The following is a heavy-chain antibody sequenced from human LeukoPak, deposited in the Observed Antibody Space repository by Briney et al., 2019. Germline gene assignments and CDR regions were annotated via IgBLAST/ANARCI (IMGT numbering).Heavy chain of an antibody. J-gene: IGHJ4*02. D-gene: IGHD6-6*01. CDR1: GCTFSSYE. V-gene: IGHV3-48*03. Sequence: GRSLRRSCAASGCTFSSYEMNWVREAPWKGLEWLAYISSSGGIIYYADSVKGRFTISRDNAKNSRYLQMNSLRAEDTAVYYCARDGRFDYSSSSYLDYWGQGTLVTVSS. CDR3: ARDGRFDYSSSSYLDY. CDR2: ISSSGGII.